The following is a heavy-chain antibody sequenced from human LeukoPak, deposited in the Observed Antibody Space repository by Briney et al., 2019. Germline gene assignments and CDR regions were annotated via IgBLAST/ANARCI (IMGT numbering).Heavy chain of an antibody. J-gene: IGHJ6*02. Sequence: SETLSLTCTVSGGSISSYHWSWIRQPPGKGLEWIGYIYYSGSTNYNPSLKSRVTISVDTSKNQFSLKLSSVTAADTAVYYCARDRMIGPYSYYGMDVWGQGTTVTVSS. CDR2: IYYSGST. CDR3: ARDRMIGPYSYYGMDV. D-gene: IGHD3-10*02. CDR1: GGSISSYH. V-gene: IGHV4-59*01.